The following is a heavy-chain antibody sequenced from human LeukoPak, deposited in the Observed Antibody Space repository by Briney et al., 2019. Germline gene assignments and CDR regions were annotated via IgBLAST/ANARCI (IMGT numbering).Heavy chain of an antibody. Sequence: PGGSLRLSCAASGFTFSSYAMSWARQAPGKGLEWVSAISGSGGSTYYADSVKGRFTISRDNSKNTLYLQMNSLRAEDTAVYYCARDLSSGWYQWTYYYYGMDVWGQGTTVTVSS. J-gene: IGHJ6*02. V-gene: IGHV3-23*01. CDR2: ISGSGGST. CDR1: GFTFSSYA. D-gene: IGHD6-19*01. CDR3: ARDLSSGWYQWTYYYYGMDV.